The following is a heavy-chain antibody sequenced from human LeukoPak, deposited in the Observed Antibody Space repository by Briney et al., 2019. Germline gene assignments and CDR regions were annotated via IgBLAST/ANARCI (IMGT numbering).Heavy chain of an antibody. J-gene: IGHJ4*02. D-gene: IGHD6-13*01. CDR2: IIPILGIA. CDR3: ASDRQDSSSWYSDY. V-gene: IGHV1-69*04. Sequence: SVKVSCKASGGTFSSYAISWVRQAPGQGLEWMGRIIPILGIANYAQKFQGRVTITADKSTSTAYMELSSLRSEDTAVYYCASDRQDSSSWYSDYWGQGTLVTVSS. CDR1: GGTFSSYA.